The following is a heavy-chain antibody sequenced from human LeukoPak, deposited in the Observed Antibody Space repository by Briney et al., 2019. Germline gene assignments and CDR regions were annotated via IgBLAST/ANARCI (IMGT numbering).Heavy chain of an antibody. J-gene: IGHJ4*02. CDR2: ISGSGGST. Sequence: GGSLRLSCAASGFTFSSYAMSWVRQAPGKGLEWVSAISGSGGSTYYADSVKGRFTISRDNSKNTLYLQMNSLRAEDTAVYYCSKDRRRITIFGVVPGYFDYWGQGTLVTVSS. V-gene: IGHV3-23*01. D-gene: IGHD3-3*01. CDR3: SKDRRRITIFGVVPGYFDY. CDR1: GFTFSSYA.